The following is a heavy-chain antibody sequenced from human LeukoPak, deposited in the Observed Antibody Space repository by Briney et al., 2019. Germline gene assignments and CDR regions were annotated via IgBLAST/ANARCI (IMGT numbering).Heavy chain of an antibody. CDR2: ISYDGSNK. J-gene: IGHJ4*02. Sequence: SGGSLRLSCAASGFTFSTYAMHWVRQAPGKGLEWVAVISYDGSNKYYADSVKGRFTISRDNSKNTLYLQMNSLRAEDTAVYYCAKCPSYYYDSSGYYGIFDYWGQGTLVTVSS. CDR1: GFTFSTYA. V-gene: IGHV3-30*04. D-gene: IGHD3-22*01. CDR3: AKCPSYYYDSSGYYGIFDY.